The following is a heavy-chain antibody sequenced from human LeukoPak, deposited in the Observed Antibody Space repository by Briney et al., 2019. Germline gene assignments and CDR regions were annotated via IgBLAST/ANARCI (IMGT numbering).Heavy chain of an antibody. D-gene: IGHD6-6*01. Sequence: GGSLRLSCTASGFTLRNYWMHWVRQVPGKRLVWVSRISGDGSVTNYADSVQGRFTISRDNAKNILYLQINSLRSEDTAVYYCARYSSSSGGAAYYLDYWGHGTPVTVSS. V-gene: IGHV3-74*01. CDR3: ARYSSSSGGAAYYLDY. J-gene: IGHJ4*01. CDR1: GFTLRNYW. CDR2: ISGDGSVT.